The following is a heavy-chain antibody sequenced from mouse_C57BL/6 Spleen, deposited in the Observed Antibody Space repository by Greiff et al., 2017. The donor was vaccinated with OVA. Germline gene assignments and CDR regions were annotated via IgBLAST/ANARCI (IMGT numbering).Heavy chain of an antibody. J-gene: IGHJ2*01. CDR2: INYDGSST. V-gene: IGHV5-16*01. CDR1: GFTFSDYY. CDR3: ARGLPYYFDY. Sequence: EVKLVESAGGLVQPGRSMKLSCTASGFTFSDYYMAWVRQVPEKGLEWVANINYDGSSTYYLDSLKSRFIISRDNAKNILYLQMSSLKSEDTATYDYARGLPYYFDYWGQGTTLTVSS. D-gene: IGHD1-2*01.